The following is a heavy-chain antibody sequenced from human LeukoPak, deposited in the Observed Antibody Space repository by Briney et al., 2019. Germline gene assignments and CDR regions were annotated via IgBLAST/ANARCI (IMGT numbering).Heavy chain of an antibody. CDR1: GFTFSSYW. J-gene: IGHJ4*02. CDR3: ATKATAFRANPFDF. Sequence: GGSLRLSCAAPGFTFSSYWMSWVRQAPGKGLEWVANIKQDGSEKNYVDSVKGRFTISRDNAKNSLYLQMDSLRVEDTAVYYCATKATAFRANPFDFWGQGTLVTVSS. CDR2: IKQDGSEK. D-gene: IGHD3-10*01. V-gene: IGHV3-7*01.